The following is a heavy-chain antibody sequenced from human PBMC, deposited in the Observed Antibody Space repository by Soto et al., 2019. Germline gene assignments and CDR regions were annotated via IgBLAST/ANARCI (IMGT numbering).Heavy chain of an antibody. CDR2: LSWNSGRI. J-gene: IGHJ6*02. D-gene: IGHD2-2*01. Sequence: GGSLRLSCAASRFTFDDYAMHWVRQAPGKGLEWVSGLSWNSGRIGYADSVKGRFTISRDNAKNSLYLQMNSLRAEDTAFYYCTKDLGSASGDYGMDVWGQCTPVTVSS. CDR1: RFTFDDYA. CDR3: TKDLGSASGDYGMDV. V-gene: IGHV3-9*01.